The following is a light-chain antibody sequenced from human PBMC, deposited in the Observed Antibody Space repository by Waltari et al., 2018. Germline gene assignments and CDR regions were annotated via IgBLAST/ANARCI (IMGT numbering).Light chain of an antibody. Sequence: QTVVTQEPSFSVSPGGTVTLTCGLTSGSASSGHSPGWYQQTPGQAPRTLIYRTNTRSSGVPDRFSGSIVGNKAALTITGAQADDESDYYCVMYVGSGIWVFGGGTKLTVL. V-gene: IGLV8-61*01. CDR1: SGSASSGHS. J-gene: IGLJ3*02. CDR2: RTN. CDR3: VMYVGSGIWV.